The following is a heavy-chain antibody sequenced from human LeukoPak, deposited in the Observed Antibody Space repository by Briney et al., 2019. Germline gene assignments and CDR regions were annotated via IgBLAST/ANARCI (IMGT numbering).Heavy chain of an antibody. CDR1: GGSISSGNYY. Sequence: SETLSLTCTVSGGSISSGNYYWSWIRQPAGKGLEWIVRIYTSGDTNYNPSLKSRVTISMDTSKNHFSLRLTSVTAADTAVYFCAREGPEYSSSYYFDYWGQGALVTVSS. CDR2: IYTSGDT. V-gene: IGHV4-61*02. CDR3: AREGPEYSSSYYFDY. D-gene: IGHD6-6*01. J-gene: IGHJ4*02.